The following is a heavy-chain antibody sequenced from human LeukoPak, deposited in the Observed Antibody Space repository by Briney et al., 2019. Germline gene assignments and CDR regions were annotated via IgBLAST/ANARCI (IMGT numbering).Heavy chain of an antibody. V-gene: IGHV4-34*01. J-gene: IGHJ6*02. CDR2: INHSGSI. Sequence: SETLSLTWAVYGGSFSNYYWSWIRQSPGKGLDWIGEINHSGSINYNPSLKSRFTISVDTSKNQFSLKLSSVTAADTAVYYCARGMGYFDSSGYYHDYGMDVWGQGTTVTVSS. D-gene: IGHD3-22*01. CDR3: ARGMGYFDSSGYYHDYGMDV. CDR1: GGSFSNYY.